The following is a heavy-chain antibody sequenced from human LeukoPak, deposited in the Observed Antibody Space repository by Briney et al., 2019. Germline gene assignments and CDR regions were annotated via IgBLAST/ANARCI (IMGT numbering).Heavy chain of an antibody. D-gene: IGHD3-3*01. CDR1: GYTFTSYY. J-gene: IGHJ3*02. Sequence: ASVKVSCKASGYTFTSYYMHWVRQAPGQGLEWMGIINPSGGSTSYAQKFQGRVTMTRDTSTSTVYMELSSLRSEDTAVCYCARVAIFGVVTLDAFDIWGQGTMVTVSS. V-gene: IGHV1-46*01. CDR3: ARVAIFGVVTLDAFDI. CDR2: INPSGGST.